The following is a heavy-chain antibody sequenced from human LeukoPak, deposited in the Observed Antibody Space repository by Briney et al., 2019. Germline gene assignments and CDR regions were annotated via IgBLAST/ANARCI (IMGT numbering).Heavy chain of an antibody. CDR3: CSSGNY. V-gene: IGHV3-9*01. J-gene: IGHJ4*02. D-gene: IGHD6-19*01. CDR1: GFTFDDYA. Sequence: PGRSLRLSCAASGFTFDDYAMHWVRQAPGKGLGWVSGISWNSGSIGYADSVKGRFTISRDNAKNSLYLQMNSLRAEDTALYYCCSSGNYWGQGTLVTVSS. CDR2: ISWNSGSI.